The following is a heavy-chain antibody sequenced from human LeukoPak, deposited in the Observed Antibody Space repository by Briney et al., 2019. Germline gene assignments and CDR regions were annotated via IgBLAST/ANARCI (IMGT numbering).Heavy chain of an antibody. CDR2: INHSGST. V-gene: IGHV4-34*01. D-gene: IGHD3-10*01. J-gene: IGHJ5*02. CDR3: ARGLNYYYGSGSYGGQEYNWFDP. CDR1: GGSFSGYY. Sequence: PSETLSLTCAVYGGSFSGYYWSWIRQPPGKGLEWIGEINHSGSTNYNPSLKSRVTISVDTSKNQFSLKLSSVTAADTAVYYCARGLNYYYGSGSYGGQEYNWFDPWGQGTLVTVSS.